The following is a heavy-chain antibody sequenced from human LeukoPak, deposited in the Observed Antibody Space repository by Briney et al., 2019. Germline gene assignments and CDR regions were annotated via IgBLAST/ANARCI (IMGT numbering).Heavy chain of an antibody. Sequence: GGSLRLSCAASGFTFSSYAMSWVRQAPGKGLECVASIKEDGSEQKYLDSVKGRFTISRDNAKNSLYLQMNSLRAEDTAVYYCATYSSNFFNWGQGTLVTVSS. CDR3: ATYSSNFFN. J-gene: IGHJ4*02. CDR1: GFTFSSYA. D-gene: IGHD6-13*01. CDR2: IKEDGSEQ. V-gene: IGHV3-7*01.